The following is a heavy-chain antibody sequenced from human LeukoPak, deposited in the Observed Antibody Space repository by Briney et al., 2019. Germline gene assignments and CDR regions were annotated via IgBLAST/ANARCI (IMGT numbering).Heavy chain of an antibody. Sequence: GGSLRLSCAASGFTVSSNYMSWVRQAPGNGLEWVSVIYSGGSTYYADSVKGRFTISRDNSKNTLYLQMNSLRAEDTAVYYCARDRHYYGSGSYGFDYWGQGTLVTVSS. CDR2: IYSGGST. D-gene: IGHD3-10*01. J-gene: IGHJ4*02. CDR3: ARDRHYYGSGSYGFDY. V-gene: IGHV3-66*01. CDR1: GFTVSSNY.